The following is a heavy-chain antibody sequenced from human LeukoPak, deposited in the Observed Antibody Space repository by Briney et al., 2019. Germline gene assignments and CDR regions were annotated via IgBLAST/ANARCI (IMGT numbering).Heavy chain of an antibody. Sequence: GGSLRLSCAASGFTFSSYGMHWVRQAPGKGLEWVAVISYDGSNKYYADSVKGRFTISRDNSKNTLYLQMNSLRAEDTAVCYCAKDTVPAWGQGTLVTVSS. CDR3: AKDTVPA. CDR1: GFTFSSYG. D-gene: IGHD2-2*01. CDR2: ISYDGSNK. J-gene: IGHJ5*02. V-gene: IGHV3-30*18.